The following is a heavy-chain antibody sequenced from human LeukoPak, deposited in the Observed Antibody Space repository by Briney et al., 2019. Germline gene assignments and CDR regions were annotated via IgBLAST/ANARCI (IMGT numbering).Heavy chain of an antibody. D-gene: IGHD2-8*01. CDR1: GYSIGSGYY. V-gene: IGHV4-38-2*02. Sequence: PSETLSLTCTVSGYSIGSGYYWGWIRQPPGKGLEWIGEIFHSGNTNYNPSLKTRVTILLDRSTNQLSLKVNSVTAADTAVYYCARNGHYCLDVWGKGTTVTVSS. CDR3: ARNGHYCLDV. J-gene: IGHJ6*03. CDR2: IFHSGNT.